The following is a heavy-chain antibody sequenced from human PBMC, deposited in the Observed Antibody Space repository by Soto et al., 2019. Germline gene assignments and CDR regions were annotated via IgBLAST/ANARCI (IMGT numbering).Heavy chain of an antibody. CDR2: ISGYNGNT. CDR1: GYTFSMSS. J-gene: IGHJ6*02. CDR3: AREGPRPYYYYGMDV. Sequence: QVQLVQSGAEVKKPGASVKVSCKSSGYTFSMSSISWVRQAPGQGLEWMGWISGYNGNTNYEQKFQDRVTMTTDTTTNTAYMELRSLRSDDTAVYYCAREGPRPYYYYGMDVRGQGTTVSVSS. V-gene: IGHV1-18*01.